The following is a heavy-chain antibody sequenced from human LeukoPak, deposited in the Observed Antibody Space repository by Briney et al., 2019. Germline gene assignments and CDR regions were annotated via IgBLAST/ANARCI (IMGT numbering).Heavy chain of an antibody. V-gene: IGHV3-64D*06. CDR2: ISSNGGST. J-gene: IGHJ4*02. Sequence: GGSLRLSCSASGFTFSSYAMHWVRQAPGNGLEYVSAISSNGGSTYYADSVKGRFTISRDNSKNTLYLQMSSLRAEDTAVYYCVKAGMVGSRYYFDYWGQGTLVTVSS. D-gene: IGHD2-8*01. CDR3: VKAGMVGSRYYFDY. CDR1: GFTFSSYA.